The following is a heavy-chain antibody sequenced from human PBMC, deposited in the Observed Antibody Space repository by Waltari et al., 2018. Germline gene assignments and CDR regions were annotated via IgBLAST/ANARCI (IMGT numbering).Heavy chain of an antibody. CDR3: ARGGDYYDSSGYYESFDY. CDR1: GGSISSGSYY. Sequence: QVQLQESGPGLVKPSQTLSLTCTVSGGSISSGSYYWSWIRQPAGKGLEWIGRIYTSGSTNYNPSLKSRVTISVDTSKNQFSLKLSSVTAADTAVYYCARGGDYYDSSGYYESFDYWGQGTLVTVSS. CDR2: IYTSGST. D-gene: IGHD3-22*01. V-gene: IGHV4-61*02. J-gene: IGHJ4*02.